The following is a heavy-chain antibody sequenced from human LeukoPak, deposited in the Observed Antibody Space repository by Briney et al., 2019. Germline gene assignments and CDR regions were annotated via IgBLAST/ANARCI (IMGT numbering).Heavy chain of an antibody. CDR2: ISSNGGST. D-gene: IGHD6-19*01. Sequence: PGGSLRLSCAASGFTFSSYAMSWVRQAPGKGLEYVSAISSNGGSTYYADSVKGRFTISRDNSKNTLYLQMSSLRAEDTAVYYCVKDSSGWYRGWFDPWGQGTLVTVSS. CDR1: GFTFSSYA. V-gene: IGHV3-64D*09. J-gene: IGHJ5*02. CDR3: VKDSSGWYRGWFDP.